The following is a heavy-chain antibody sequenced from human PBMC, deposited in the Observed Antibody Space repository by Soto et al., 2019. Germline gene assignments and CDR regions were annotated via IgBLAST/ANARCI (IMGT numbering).Heavy chain of an antibody. CDR2: TNPNSGKT. V-gene: IGHV1-8*01. Sequence: ASVKVSCKASGYTFTSYDINWVRQATGQGLEWMGWTNPNSGKTGYAQKFQGRVTMTRNTSITTAFMELSSLKFEDSAVYYCATVLSCTSLNCRNYWGQGTLVTVSS. D-gene: IGHD2-8*01. CDR1: GYTFTSYD. CDR3: ATVLSCTSLNCRNY. J-gene: IGHJ4*02.